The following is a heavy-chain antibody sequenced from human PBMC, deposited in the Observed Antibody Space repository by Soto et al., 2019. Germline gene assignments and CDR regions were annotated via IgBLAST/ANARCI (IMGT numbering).Heavy chain of an antibody. CDR2: IDWDDEK. CDR3: ARTRAAAGSFYFDY. D-gene: IGHD6-13*01. CDR1: GFSLTTSGVG. Sequence: SGPTLVNPTQTLTLTCTFSGFSLTTSGVGVGWIRQPPGKTLDWLAVIDWDDEKFYSTSLKTRLTISKDTSKNQVVLTVTNMDPVDTATYYCARTRAAAGSFYFDYWGQGTPVTVSS. V-gene: IGHV2-70*01. J-gene: IGHJ4*02.